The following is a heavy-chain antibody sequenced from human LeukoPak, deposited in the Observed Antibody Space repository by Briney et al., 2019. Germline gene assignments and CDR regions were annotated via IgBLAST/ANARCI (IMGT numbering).Heavy chain of an antibody. Sequence: ASVKVSCKASGYTFTDYYIHWVRQAPGQGLEWVAWINPNTGDTTYAQKFQGRVTLTRDTSISTIYMDLSSLRSDDTAVYFCARGPAGIQLWFWYFDLWGRGTLVTVSS. V-gene: IGHV1-2*02. D-gene: IGHD5-18*01. CDR3: ARGPAGIQLWFWYFDL. J-gene: IGHJ2*01. CDR1: GYTFTDYY. CDR2: INPNTGDT.